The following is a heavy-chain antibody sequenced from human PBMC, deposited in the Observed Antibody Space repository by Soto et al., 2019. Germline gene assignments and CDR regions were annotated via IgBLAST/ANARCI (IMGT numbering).Heavy chain of an antibody. D-gene: IGHD6-19*01. J-gene: IGHJ5*02. V-gene: IGHV1-46*01. Sequence: QVQLVQSGAEVKKPGASVKVSCKASGYTFTNYYMHWVRQAPGQGLEWMGIISPSGGATYAQDFQDRVIRTRDPSTSTAYMELTGLTSKDAAVYFCARDGSSDWLTWLDPWGQGTLVTVSS. CDR1: GYTFTNYY. CDR3: ARDGSSDWLTWLDP. CDR2: ISPSGGA.